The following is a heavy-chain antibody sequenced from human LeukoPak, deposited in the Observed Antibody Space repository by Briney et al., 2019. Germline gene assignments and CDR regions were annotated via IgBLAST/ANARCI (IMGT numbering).Heavy chain of an antibody. V-gene: IGHV3-23*01. CDR2: ISGSGAST. D-gene: IGHD2-21*01. CDR3: ARVRKLGGDLTPYYYYYMDV. Sequence: GGSLRLSCAAPGLTFSSQAMSWVRQAPGKGLEWVSAISGSGASTYYADSVKGRFTVSRDNSKNTLYLQMNSLRAEDTAVYYCARVRKLGGDLTPYYYYYMDVWGKGTTVTVSS. CDR1: GLTFSSQA. J-gene: IGHJ6*03.